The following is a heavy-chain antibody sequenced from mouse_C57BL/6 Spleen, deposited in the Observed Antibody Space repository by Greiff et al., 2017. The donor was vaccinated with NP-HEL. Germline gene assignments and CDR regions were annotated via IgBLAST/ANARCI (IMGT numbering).Heavy chain of an antibody. CDR1: GYAFSSSW. Sequence: VKLVESGPELVKPGASVKISCKASGYAFSSSWMNWVKQRPGKGLEWIGRIYPGDGDTNYNGKFKGKATLTADKSSSTAYMQLSSLTSEDSAVYFCARSIGDYGSSYWYFDVWGTGTTVTVSS. V-gene: IGHV1-82*01. CDR2: IYPGDGDT. J-gene: IGHJ1*03. D-gene: IGHD1-1*01. CDR3: ARSIGDYGSSYWYFDV.